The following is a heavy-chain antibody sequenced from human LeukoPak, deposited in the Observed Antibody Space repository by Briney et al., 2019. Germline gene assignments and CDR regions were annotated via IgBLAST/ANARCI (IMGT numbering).Heavy chain of an antibody. V-gene: IGHV3-30*18. CDR3: AKPDYGNLRFFDY. Sequence: PGGSLRLSCAASGFTFSNYAMSWVRQAPGKGLEWVAVISYDGSNKYYADSVKGRFTISRDISKNTLYLQMNSLRAEDTAVYYCAKPDYGNLRFFDYWGQGTLVTVSS. J-gene: IGHJ4*02. D-gene: IGHD3-16*01. CDR1: GFTFSNYA. CDR2: ISYDGSNK.